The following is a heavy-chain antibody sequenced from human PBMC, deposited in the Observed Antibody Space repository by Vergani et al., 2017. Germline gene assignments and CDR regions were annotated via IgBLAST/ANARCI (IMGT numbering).Heavy chain of an antibody. CDR3: ARDRVLGILNWFDP. CDR2: INAGNCNT. D-gene: IGHD3-16*01. V-gene: IGHV1-3*01. CDR1: GYTFTSYA. Sequence: QVQLVQSGAEVKKPGASVKVSCKASGYTFTSYAMHWVRQAPGQRLEWMGWINAGNCNTKYSQKFQGRVTITRDTSASTAYMELSSLRSEDTAVYYCARDRVLGILNWFDPWGQGTLVTVSS. J-gene: IGHJ5*02.